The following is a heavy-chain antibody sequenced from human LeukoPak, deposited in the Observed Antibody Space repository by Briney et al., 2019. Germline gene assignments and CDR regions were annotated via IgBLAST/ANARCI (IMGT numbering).Heavy chain of an antibody. V-gene: IGHV4-38-2*01. CDR1: GYSISSGYY. J-gene: IGHJ4*02. Sequence: KPSETLSLTCAVSGYSISSGYYWGWIRQPPGKGLEWIGSIYHSGSTYYNPSLKSRVTISVDTSKNQFSLKLSSVTAADTAVYYCARRITMVRGVIISLLYFDYWGQGTLVTVSS. D-gene: IGHD3-10*01. CDR2: IYHSGST. CDR3: ARRITMVRGVIISLLYFDY.